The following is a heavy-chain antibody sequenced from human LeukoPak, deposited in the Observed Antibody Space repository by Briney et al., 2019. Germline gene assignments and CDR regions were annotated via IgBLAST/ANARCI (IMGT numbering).Heavy chain of an antibody. V-gene: IGHV4-38-2*01. CDR3: ARLAAYSSSWYDY. CDR1: GYSISSGYY. CDR2: IYHSGST. Sequence: SETLSLTCAVPGYSISSGYYWGWIRQPPGKGLEWIGSIYHSGSTYYNPSLKSRVTISVDTSKNQFSLKLSSVTAADTAVYYCARLAAYSSSWYDYWGQGTLVTVSS. D-gene: IGHD6-13*01. J-gene: IGHJ4*02.